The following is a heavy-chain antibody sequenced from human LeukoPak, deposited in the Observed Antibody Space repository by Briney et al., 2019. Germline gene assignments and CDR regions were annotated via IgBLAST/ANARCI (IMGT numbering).Heavy chain of an antibody. CDR1: GGSISSYY. D-gene: IGHD6-13*01. J-gene: IGHJ3*02. CDR2: IYYSGST. Sequence: SETLSLTCTVSGGSISSYYWSWIRQPPGKGLEWIGYIYYSGSTNYNPSLKSRVTISVDTSKNQFSLKLSSVTAADTAVYYCARRLAGYSSSWHELGAFDIWGQGTMVTVSS. CDR3: ARRLAGYSSSWHELGAFDI. V-gene: IGHV4-59*08.